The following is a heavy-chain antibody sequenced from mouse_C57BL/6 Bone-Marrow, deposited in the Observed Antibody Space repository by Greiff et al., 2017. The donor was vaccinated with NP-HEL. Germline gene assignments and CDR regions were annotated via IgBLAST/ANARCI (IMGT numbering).Heavy chain of an antibody. V-gene: IGHV1-26*01. CDR2: INPNNGGT. CDR1: GYTFTDYY. CDR3: ARGNSFDY. Sequence: EVKLQQSGPELVKPGASVKISCKASGYTFTDYYMNWVKQSHGKSLEWIGDINPNNGGTSYNQKFKGKATLTVDKSSSTAYMELRSLTSEDSAVYYCARGNSFDYWGQGTTLTVSS. J-gene: IGHJ2*01.